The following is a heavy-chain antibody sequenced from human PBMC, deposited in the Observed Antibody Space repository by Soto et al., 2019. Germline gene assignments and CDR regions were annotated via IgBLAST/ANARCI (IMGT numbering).Heavy chain of an antibody. Sequence: EVQLVESGGGLVQPGGSLRLSCAASGFTFSSYSMNWVRQAPGKGLEWVSYISSSSSTIYYADSVKGRFTISRDNAKNSLYLQMNSLRAEDRAVYYCARDIVATISYAVSGYWGQGTLVTVSS. CDR2: ISSSSSTI. V-gene: IGHV3-48*01. D-gene: IGHD5-12*01. CDR1: GFTFSSYS. J-gene: IGHJ4*02. CDR3: ARDIVATISYAVSGY.